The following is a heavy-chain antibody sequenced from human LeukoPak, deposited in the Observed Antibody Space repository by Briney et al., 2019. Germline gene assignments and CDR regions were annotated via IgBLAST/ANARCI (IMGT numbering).Heavy chain of an antibody. V-gene: IGHV3-21*01. Sequence: RPGGSLRLSCAASGFTFSSYSMNWVRQAPGKGLEWVSSISSSSSYIYYADSVKGRFTISRDNAKNSLYLQMNSLRAEDTAVYYCARGERGLYCSSTSYYPVLGGQGTLVTVSS. CDR2: ISSSSSYI. J-gene: IGHJ4*02. D-gene: IGHD2-2*01. CDR3: ARGERGLYCSSTSYYPVL. CDR1: GFTFSSYS.